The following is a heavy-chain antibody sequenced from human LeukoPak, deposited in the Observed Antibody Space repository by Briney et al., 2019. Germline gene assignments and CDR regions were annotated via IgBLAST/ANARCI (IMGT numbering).Heavy chain of an antibody. V-gene: IGHV3-21*01. CDR2: IISSSSYI. Sequence: GGSLRLSCAASGFTFSSYSMNWVRQAPGKGLEWVSSIISSSSYIYYADSVKGRFTISRDNAKNSLYLQMNSLRAEDTAVYYCARDSGYGDYWFDPWGQGTLVTVSS. CDR3: ARDSGYGDYWFDP. CDR1: GFTFSSYS. D-gene: IGHD4-17*01. J-gene: IGHJ5*02.